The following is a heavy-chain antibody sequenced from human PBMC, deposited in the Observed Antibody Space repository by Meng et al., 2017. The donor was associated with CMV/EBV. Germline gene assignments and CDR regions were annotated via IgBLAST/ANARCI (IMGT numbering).Heavy chain of an antibody. CDR1: GYSFTDYY. V-gene: IGHV1-2*02. CDR2: VNPKGGGT. D-gene: IGHD2-21*01. CDR3: AREGIDILRVVVIAVPRATGGLDV. J-gene: IGHJ6*02. Sequence: ASVKVSCKASGYSFTDYYIHWVRQAPGQGLEWMGRVNPKGGGTSYAQKFQGRITMTRDTSSSTVSMELSGLKSDDTAVYYCAREGIDILRVVVIAVPRATGGLDVWGRGTTVTVSS.